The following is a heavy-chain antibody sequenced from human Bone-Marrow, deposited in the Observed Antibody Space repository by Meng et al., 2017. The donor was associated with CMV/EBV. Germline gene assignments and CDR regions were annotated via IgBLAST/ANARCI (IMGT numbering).Heavy chain of an antibody. J-gene: IGHJ5*02. CDR2: IYPGDSDT. CDR1: GYSFTSYW. Sequence: KVSCKGSGYSFTSYWIGWVRQMPGKGLGWMGIIYPGDSDTRYSPSFQGQVTISADKSISTAYLQWSSLKASDTAMYYCARQVGSAQAYQLLLNWFDPWGQGTLVTVSS. V-gene: IGHV5-51*01. CDR3: ARQVGSAQAYQLLLNWFDP. D-gene: IGHD2-2*01.